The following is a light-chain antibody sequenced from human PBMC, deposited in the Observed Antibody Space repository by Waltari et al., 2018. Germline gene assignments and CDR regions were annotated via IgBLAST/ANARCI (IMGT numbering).Light chain of an antibody. Sequence: EIVLTQSPATLSLSPGERATLSCRGSQSVNNYLAWYQQKPGPAPRLLDYAASNKATGSPARFSGSGSGTDITLTISILEPEDFAVYYCQLHRDRTLGITFGQGTRLEIK. CDR1: QSVNNY. J-gene: IGKJ5*01. CDR3: QLHRDRTLGIT. V-gene: IGKV3-11*01. CDR2: AAS.